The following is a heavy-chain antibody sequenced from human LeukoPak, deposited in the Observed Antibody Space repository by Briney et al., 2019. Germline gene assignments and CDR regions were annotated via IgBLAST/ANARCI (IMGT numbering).Heavy chain of an antibody. CDR1: GFTFSNYG. D-gene: IGHD2-15*01. CDR2: ISYDGSNK. J-gene: IGHJ4*02. V-gene: IGHV3-30*03. CDR3: ARDRATRYFDY. Sequence: GGSLRLSCAASGFTFSNYGMHWVRQAPGKGLEWVALISYDGSNKYYADSVKGRFTISRDNSKNTLYLQMISLRAEDTAVYYCARDRATRYFDYWGQGTLVTVSS.